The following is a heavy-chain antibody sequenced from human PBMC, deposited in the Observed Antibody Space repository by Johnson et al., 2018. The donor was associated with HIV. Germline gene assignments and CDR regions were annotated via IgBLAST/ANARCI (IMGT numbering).Heavy chain of an antibody. CDR2: ISYDGSNK. CDR1: GFTFSSYA. CDR3: ARQGGWAFDI. Sequence: QMLLVESGGGLVKPGGSLRLSCAASGFTFSSYAMHWVRQAPGKGLEWVAVISYDGSNKYYADSVKGRFTISRDNSKNTLYLQMNSLRAEDTAVYYCARQGGWAFDIWGQGTMVTVSS. D-gene: IGHD3-16*01. V-gene: IGHV3-30-3*01. J-gene: IGHJ3*02.